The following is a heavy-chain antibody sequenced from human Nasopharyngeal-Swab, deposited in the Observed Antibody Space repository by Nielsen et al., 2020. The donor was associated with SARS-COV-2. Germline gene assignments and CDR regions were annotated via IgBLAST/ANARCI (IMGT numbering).Heavy chain of an antibody. CDR2: ISFDGSKK. D-gene: IGHD3-3*02. V-gene: IGHV3-30*03. J-gene: IGHJ6*02. Sequence: GGSLRLSFAASGFTLNSHGMHWVRQAPGKGLEWVAVISFDGSKKYYADSVKGRFTISRDSSKNTVYLHMNSLRAEDTAVYYCARGHSYYGMDVWGQGTTVTVSS. CDR1: GFTLNSHG. CDR3: ARGHSYYGMDV.